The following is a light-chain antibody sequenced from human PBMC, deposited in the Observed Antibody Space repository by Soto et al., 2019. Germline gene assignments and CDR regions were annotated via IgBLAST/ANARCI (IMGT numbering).Light chain of an antibody. V-gene: IGKV3D-20*02. J-gene: IGKJ5*01. CDR2: DAS. CDR3: QKRSNWPPSIT. Sequence: EIVMTQSSANLSVSPGERANLXCRASQTVRNNHLAWYQLKPGQDPRLLXYDASRRATGIPDRFSGGGSGTDFNLTSSRLEPEDFAVYYCQKRSNWPPSITFGQGTRLEIK. CDR1: QTVRNNH.